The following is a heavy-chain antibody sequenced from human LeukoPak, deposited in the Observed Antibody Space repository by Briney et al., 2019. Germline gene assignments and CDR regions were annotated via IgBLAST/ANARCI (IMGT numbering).Heavy chain of an antibody. V-gene: IGHV1-69*13. J-gene: IGHJ5*02. Sequence: SVKVSCKASGGTFSSYAISWVRQAPGLGLEWMGGIIPIFGTANYAQKFQGRVTITADESTSTAYMELSSLRSEDTAVYYCARQYCSSTSCPKDPWGQGTLVTVSS. CDR3: ARQYCSSTSCPKDP. D-gene: IGHD2-2*01. CDR1: GGTFSSYA. CDR2: IIPIFGTA.